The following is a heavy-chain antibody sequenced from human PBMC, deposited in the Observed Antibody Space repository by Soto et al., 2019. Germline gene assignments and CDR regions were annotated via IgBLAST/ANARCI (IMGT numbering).Heavy chain of an antibody. CDR1: GGTFSSYA. Sequence: VKVSCKASGGTFSSYAISWVRQAPGQGLEWMGGIIPIFGTANYAQKFQGRVTITADESTSTAYMELSSLRSEDTAVYYCARMVKYGELHYFDYWGQGTLVTVSS. V-gene: IGHV1-69*13. J-gene: IGHJ4*02. D-gene: IGHD4-17*01. CDR2: IIPIFGTA. CDR3: ARMVKYGELHYFDY.